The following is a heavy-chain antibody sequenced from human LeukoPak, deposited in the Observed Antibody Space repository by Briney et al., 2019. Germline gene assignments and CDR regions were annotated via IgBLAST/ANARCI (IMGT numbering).Heavy chain of an antibody. J-gene: IGHJ4*02. V-gene: IGHV3-23*01. CDR2: ISGSGGST. CDR3: AAAVYGDYYLDY. D-gene: IGHD4-17*01. Sequence: GGSLRLSFAASGFTFSSYAMSWGRQAPGKGLGGVSAISGSGGSTYYADSVKGRFTISRDNSKNTLYLQMNSLRAEDTAVYYCAAAVYGDYYLDYWGQGTLVTVSS. CDR1: GFTFSSYA.